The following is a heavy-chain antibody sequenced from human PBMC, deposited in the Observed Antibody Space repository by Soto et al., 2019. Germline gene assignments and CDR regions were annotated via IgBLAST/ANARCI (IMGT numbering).Heavy chain of an antibody. V-gene: IGHV3-23*01. D-gene: IGHD1-26*01. J-gene: IGHJ5*02. CDR1: GVKCISYA. CDR2: ISGSGGST. Sequence: LRDSCTAAGVKCISYAGRWVRQDPGKGLEWVSAISGSGGSTYYADSVKGRFTISRDNSKNTLYLQMNSLRAEDTAVYYCAKDKIYSASAISNWFDPWGQGTLVTVSS. CDR3: AKDKIYSASAISNWFDP.